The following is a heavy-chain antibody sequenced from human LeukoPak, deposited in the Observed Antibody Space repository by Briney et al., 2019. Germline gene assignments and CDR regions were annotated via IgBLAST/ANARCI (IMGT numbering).Heavy chain of an antibody. V-gene: IGHV3-30*18. CDR2: ISYDGSNK. CDR1: GFTFSSYG. J-gene: IGHJ4*02. Sequence: GGSLRLSCAASGFTFSSYGMHWVRQAPGKGLEWVAVISYDGSNKYYADSVKGRFTISRDNSKNTLYLQMNSLRAEDTAVYYCAKALDYWGQGTLVTISS. CDR3: AKALDY.